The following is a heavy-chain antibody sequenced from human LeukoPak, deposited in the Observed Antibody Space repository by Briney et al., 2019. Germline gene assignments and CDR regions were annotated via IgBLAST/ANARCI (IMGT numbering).Heavy chain of an antibody. Sequence: GGSLGLSCAASGFTFSSYAMSWVRQAPGKGLEWVSAISGSGGSTYYADSVKGRFTISRDNSKNTLYLQMNSLRAEDTAVYYCAKVSTVTKLYYFDYWGQGTLVTVSS. J-gene: IGHJ4*02. CDR2: ISGSGGST. D-gene: IGHD4-17*01. CDR1: GFTFSSYA. CDR3: AKVSTVTKLYYFDY. V-gene: IGHV3-23*01.